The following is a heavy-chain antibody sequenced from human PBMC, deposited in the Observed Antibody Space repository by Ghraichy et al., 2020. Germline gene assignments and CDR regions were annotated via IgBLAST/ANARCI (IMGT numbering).Heavy chain of an antibody. CDR2: IRSTPYGGTT. Sequence: GGSLRLSCTASGFTFGDYAMNWFRQAPGKGLEWVGFIRSTPYGGTTEYAASVKGRFTISRDDSKSIAYLEMNSLKTEDTAVYYCSRDSPFDFWSGYRGFYYYGMDVWGQGTTVTVSS. CDR3: SRDSPFDFWSGYRGFYYYGMDV. V-gene: IGHV3-49*03. D-gene: IGHD3-3*01. J-gene: IGHJ6*02. CDR1: GFTFGDYA.